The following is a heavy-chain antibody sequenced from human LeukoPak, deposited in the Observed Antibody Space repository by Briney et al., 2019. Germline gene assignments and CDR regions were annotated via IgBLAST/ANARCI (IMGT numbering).Heavy chain of an antibody. D-gene: IGHD5-18*01. CDR3: ARISVYSYAHFDY. CDR1: GGSINSGNYY. CDR2: IYTSGST. J-gene: IGHJ4*02. Sequence: SETLSLTCTVSGGSINSGNYYWSWIRQPAGKGLEWIGRIYTSGSTNYDPSLKSRVTISVDTSKNQFSLNLSSVTAADTAVYYCARISVYSYAHFDYWRQGTLVTVSS. V-gene: IGHV4-61*02.